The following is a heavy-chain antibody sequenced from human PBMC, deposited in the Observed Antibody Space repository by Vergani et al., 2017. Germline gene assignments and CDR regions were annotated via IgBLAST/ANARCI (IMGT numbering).Heavy chain of an antibody. CDR1: GFTFQAYA. CDR2: IDRNYGVK. D-gene: IGHD2-2*01. Sequence: VEAGGGLVQPGGSLRLSCTASGFTFQAYAFHWVRQVSGRGLEWVSGIDRNYGVKNGNSFEGRFSISRDNAKKAVFLQMNSLRAEDTAVYYCAKDLSCSSTSCYPYWGQGTLVTVSS. CDR3: AKDLSCSSTSCYPY. V-gene: IGHV3-9*01. J-gene: IGHJ4*02.